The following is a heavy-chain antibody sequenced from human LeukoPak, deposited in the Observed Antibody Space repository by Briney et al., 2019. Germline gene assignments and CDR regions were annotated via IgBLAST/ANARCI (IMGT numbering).Heavy chain of an antibody. V-gene: IGHV4-59*08. Sequence: SDTLSLICTVPGGSIRRYSWRWMRQPPGKGLEWLGSMYYSGSINYNPSLKSLVTMSVDTSKNQFSLRLSSVTTADTAMYYCARHGGESIVAMILHAFDIWGQGTMVTVSS. CDR2: MYYSGSI. J-gene: IGHJ3*02. D-gene: IGHD5-12*01. CDR3: ARHGGESIVAMILHAFDI. CDR1: GGSIRRYS.